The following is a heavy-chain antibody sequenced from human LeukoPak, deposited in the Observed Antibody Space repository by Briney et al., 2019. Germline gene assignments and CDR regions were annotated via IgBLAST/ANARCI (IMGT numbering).Heavy chain of an antibody. CDR3: ASKPGYSSGLDWFDP. V-gene: IGHV4-39*07. CDR2: IYYSGST. Sequence: SETLSLTCTVSGGSISSSSYYWGWIRQPPGKRLEWIGSIYYSGSTYYNPSLKSRVTISVDTSKNQFSLKLSSVTAADTAVYYCASKPGYSSGLDWFDPWGQGTLVTVSS. CDR1: GGSISSSSYY. D-gene: IGHD5-18*01. J-gene: IGHJ5*02.